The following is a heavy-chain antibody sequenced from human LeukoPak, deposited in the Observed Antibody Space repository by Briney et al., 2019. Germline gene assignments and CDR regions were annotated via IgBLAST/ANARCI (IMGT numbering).Heavy chain of an antibody. Sequence: SETLSLTCTVSGGSISSYYWSWIRQPPGKGLEWVGYIYYSGSTNYNPSLKSRVTISVDTSKNQFSLKLSSVTAADTAVYYCARDLGPTSYYSYYGMDVWGQGTTVTVSS. V-gene: IGHV4-59*01. CDR1: GGSISSYY. J-gene: IGHJ6*02. CDR3: ARDLGPTSYYSYYGMDV. CDR2: IYYSGST.